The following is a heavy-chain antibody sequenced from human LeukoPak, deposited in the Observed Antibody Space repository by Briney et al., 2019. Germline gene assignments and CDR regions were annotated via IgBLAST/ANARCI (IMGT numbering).Heavy chain of an antibody. V-gene: IGHV3-48*04. J-gene: IGHJ4*02. Sequence: GGSLRLSCAASGFTFSSYSMNWVRQAPGKGLEWVSYISSSGSTIYYTDSVKGRFTISRDNAKNSLYLQMNSLRAEDTAVYYCARHFGSSMYYDILTGEDYFDYWGQGTLVTVSS. D-gene: IGHD3-9*01. CDR1: GFTFSSYS. CDR3: ARHFGSSMYYDILTGEDYFDY. CDR2: ISSSGSTI.